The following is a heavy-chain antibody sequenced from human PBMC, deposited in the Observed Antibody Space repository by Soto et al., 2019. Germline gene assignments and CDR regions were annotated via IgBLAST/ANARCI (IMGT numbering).Heavy chain of an antibody. CDR2: IYDSGST. D-gene: IGHD2-21*02. J-gene: IGHJ3*01. V-gene: IGHV4-59*03. Sequence: PWDTLSLTCSVSGDSISSYFRNWIRQPPGEGLEWIGCIYDSGSTDYNPSLKSRVTISLDTSKKQFSLRLNSVTAADTAVYYCVSSRTAIYGDAFDVWGQGTMVTVSS. CDR1: GDSISSYF. CDR3: VSSRTAIYGDAFDV.